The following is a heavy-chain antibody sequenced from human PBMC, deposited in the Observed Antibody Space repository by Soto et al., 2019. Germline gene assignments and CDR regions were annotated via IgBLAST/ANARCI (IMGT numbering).Heavy chain of an antibody. CDR3: TTLAARYDFVAY. J-gene: IGHJ4*02. CDR1: GFRLSHYQ. Sequence: AGGDLRLSSGASGFRLSHYQMDGVRPGPGKGLEGVGRIDSKHDSYSTQYAASVKGRFTISRDDSKNSLHLQMYSLKTEDTAMYYFTTLAARYDFVAYWGQGTLVTVSS. V-gene: IGHV3-72*01. D-gene: IGHD3-16*01. CDR2: IDSKHDSYST.